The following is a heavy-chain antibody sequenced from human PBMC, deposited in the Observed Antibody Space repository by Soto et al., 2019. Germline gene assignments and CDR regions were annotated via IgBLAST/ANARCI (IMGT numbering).Heavy chain of an antibody. Sequence: QVQLVQSGPEVKMPGASVKVSCKTSGYSFTAHGLAWLRRAPGQRPESLGWVGTNNANTNYAQKFQSGVTMTTDRSTTTTYMELRSLRSDDTAVYYCARELNTDSSAYYCFAYWGQGTLVTVSS. CDR2: VGTNNANT. J-gene: IGHJ4*02. V-gene: IGHV1-18*01. CDR3: ARELNTDSSAYYCFAY. CDR1: GYSFTAHG. D-gene: IGHD3-22*01.